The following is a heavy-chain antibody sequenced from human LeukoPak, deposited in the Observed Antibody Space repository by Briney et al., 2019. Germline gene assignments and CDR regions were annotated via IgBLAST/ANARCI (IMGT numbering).Heavy chain of an antibody. CDR3: AKDGVSYNRRWDWFDS. V-gene: IGHV3-23*01. CDR2: IGGSGDDT. J-gene: IGHJ5*01. D-gene: IGHD3-10*01. Sequence: GGSLRLSCAASGFTFSDYAMSWVRQAPGKGLQWVSSIGGSGDDTFYADSVKGRFTISRDNSKNTLYLHLSNLTAEDTDVYYCAKDGVSYNRRWDWFDSWGQGTLLTVSS. CDR1: GFTFSDYA.